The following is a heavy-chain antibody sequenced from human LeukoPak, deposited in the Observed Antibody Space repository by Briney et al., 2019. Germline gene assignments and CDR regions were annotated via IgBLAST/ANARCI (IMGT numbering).Heavy chain of an antibody. Sequence: PSQTLSLTCTVSGGSVSSGGYYWSWIRQPAGKGLEYLGRISSTGSTNYNPSLRSRVTISLDTSKNHFSLKLSSVTAADTAVYYCARGPTVTTWFDYWGQGTLVTVSS. V-gene: IGHV4-61*02. D-gene: IGHD4-17*01. CDR2: ISSTGST. J-gene: IGHJ4*02. CDR3: ARGPTVTTWFDY. CDR1: GGSVSSGGYY.